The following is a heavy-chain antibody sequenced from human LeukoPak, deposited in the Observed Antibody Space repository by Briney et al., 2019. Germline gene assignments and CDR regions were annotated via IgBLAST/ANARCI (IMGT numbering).Heavy chain of an antibody. CDR3: ARDREVEWLRFLNGMDV. Sequence: PGGSLRLSCAAPGFTSSDYNMSWIRQAPGKGLEWVSYISRRSSYTNYADSVKGRFTISRDNAKNSLYLQMNSLRAEDTAVYYCARDREVEWLRFLNGMDVWGQGTTVTVSS. V-gene: IGHV3-11*05. CDR1: GFTSSDYN. CDR2: ISRRSSYT. D-gene: IGHD5-12*01. J-gene: IGHJ6*02.